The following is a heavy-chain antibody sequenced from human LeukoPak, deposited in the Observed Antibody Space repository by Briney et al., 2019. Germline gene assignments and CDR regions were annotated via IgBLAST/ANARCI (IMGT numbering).Heavy chain of an antibody. CDR3: ARGAWSNRRNNWFDP. CDR2: FYYSGST. J-gene: IGHJ5*02. CDR1: GGPISTSTYY. D-gene: IGHD1-14*01. V-gene: IGHV4-39*07. Sequence: PSETLSLTCTVTGGPISTSTYYWGWIRQPPGKGLEWIGSFYYSGSTYYHPSLKSRVTISVDTSKNQFSLKLSSVTAADTAVYYCARGAWSNRRNNWFDPWGQGTLVTVSS.